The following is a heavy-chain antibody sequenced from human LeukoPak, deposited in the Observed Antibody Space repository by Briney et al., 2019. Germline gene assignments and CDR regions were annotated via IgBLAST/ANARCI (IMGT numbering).Heavy chain of an antibody. CDR3: AKDRGILDDAFDI. CDR2: IFSGGST. Sequence: PGGSLRLSCAASGFTVSSNYMSWVRQAPGKGLEGVSVIFSGGSTYYADSVKGRFTISRDNYKNTLYLQMNSLRAEDTAVYYCAKDRGILDDAFDIWGQGTMVTVSS. D-gene: IGHD3-10*01. V-gene: IGHV3-66*01. J-gene: IGHJ3*02. CDR1: GFTVSSNY.